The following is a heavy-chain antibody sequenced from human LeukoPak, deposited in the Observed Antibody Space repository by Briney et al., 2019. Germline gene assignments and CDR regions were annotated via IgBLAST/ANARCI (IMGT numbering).Heavy chain of an antibody. Sequence: SETLSLTCTVSGGSFSNSYWNWIRQPTGKGLEWIGYISYSGSTYYNPALKTRVTISVDTSKKQFSLKLSSVTAVDTAVYYCARDRCPTCNWFDPWGQGTLVTVSS. CDR2: ISYSGST. J-gene: IGHJ5*02. CDR1: GGSFSNSY. CDR3: ARDRCPTCNWFDP. V-gene: IGHV4-59*01.